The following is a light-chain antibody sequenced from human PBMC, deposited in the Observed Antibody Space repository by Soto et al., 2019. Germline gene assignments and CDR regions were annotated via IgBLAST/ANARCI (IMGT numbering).Light chain of an antibody. V-gene: IGKV3-20*01. CDR2: GAS. CDR1: QTVSSNY. J-gene: IGKJ2*01. Sequence: VLTQSPGTLSLSPGERATLSCRASQTVSSNYLAWYQQKPGQAPRLLIYGASSRATGIPDRFSGSGSGTDFTLTISRLEPEDFAVYYCQQYDSSISYTFGQGTKLEIK. CDR3: QQYDSSISYT.